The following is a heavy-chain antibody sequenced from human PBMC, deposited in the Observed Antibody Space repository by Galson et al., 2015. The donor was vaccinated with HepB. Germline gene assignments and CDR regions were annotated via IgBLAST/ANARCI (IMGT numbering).Heavy chain of an antibody. D-gene: IGHD6-13*01. V-gene: IGHV3-7*03. CDR2: IKQDGSEK. CDR3: ARAILAAGGDLDY. J-gene: IGHJ4*02. Sequence: SLRLSCAASGFIFSSHWMNWVRQAPGKGPEWVANIKQDGSEKYYVDSVKGRFTISRDNVKNSLYLQMNNLRADDTAVYYCARAILAAGGDLDYWGQGTLVTVSS. CDR1: GFIFSSHW.